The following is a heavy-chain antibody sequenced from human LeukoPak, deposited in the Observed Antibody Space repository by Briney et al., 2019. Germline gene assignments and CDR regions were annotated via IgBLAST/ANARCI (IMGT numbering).Heavy chain of an antibody. J-gene: IGHJ4*02. CDR3: ARLGSSDYFDH. CDR1: GGSISSGGYY. V-gene: IGHV4-30-2*01. D-gene: IGHD6-19*01. CDR2: IYHSGST. Sequence: SETLSLTCTVSGGSISSGGYYWSWIRQPPGKGLEWIGYIYHSGSTYYNPSLKSRVTISVDRSKNQFSLKLSSVTAADTAVYYCARLGSSDYFDHWGQGTLVTVSS.